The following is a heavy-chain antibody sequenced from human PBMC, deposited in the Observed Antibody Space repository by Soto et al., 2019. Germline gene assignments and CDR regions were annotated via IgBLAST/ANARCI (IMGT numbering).Heavy chain of an antibody. J-gene: IGHJ6*02. D-gene: IGHD2-21*01. Sequence: QVQLVQSGAEVKKPGSSGQVSCKASGGTFSSYAISWVRQAPGQGLEWMGGINAGNGNTKYSQKFQGRVTITRDTSASTAYMELSSLRSEDTAVYYCERRLLGCGGYYGMDVWCQGTTVTVSS. V-gene: IGHV1-3*01. CDR2: INAGNGNT. CDR1: GGTFSSYA. CDR3: ERRLLGCGGYYGMDV.